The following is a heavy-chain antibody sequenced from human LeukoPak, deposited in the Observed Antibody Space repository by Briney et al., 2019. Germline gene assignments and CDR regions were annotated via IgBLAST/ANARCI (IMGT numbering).Heavy chain of an antibody. CDR3: ARDKCSSTSCYFDY. J-gene: IGHJ4*02. V-gene: IGHV4-30-4*08. CDR2: IYYSGST. D-gene: IGHD2-2*01. Sequence: SETLSLTCTVSGGSISSGDYYWSWIRQPPGKGLEWIGYIYYSGSTYYNPSLKSRVTISVDTSKNQFSLKLSSVTAADTAVYYCARDKCSSTSCYFDYWAREPWSPSPQ. CDR1: GGSISSGDYY.